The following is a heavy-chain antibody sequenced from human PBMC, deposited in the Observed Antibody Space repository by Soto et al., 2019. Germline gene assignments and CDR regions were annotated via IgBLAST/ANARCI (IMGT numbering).Heavy chain of an antibody. CDR3: ARDQVAKWAPGSAMVNYYYGMDA. CDR2: ISVDDGDT. CDR1: GYTFTSYG. Sequence: ASVKVSCKASGYTFTSYGISWVRQAPGQGLEWMGWISVDDGDTNYAQNLQGRVTMSTDTSTSTAYMEMRSLRSDDTAVYYCARDQVAKWAPGSAMVNYYYGMDAWGQGTTVTVSS. D-gene: IGHD5-18*01. V-gene: IGHV1-18*04. J-gene: IGHJ6*02.